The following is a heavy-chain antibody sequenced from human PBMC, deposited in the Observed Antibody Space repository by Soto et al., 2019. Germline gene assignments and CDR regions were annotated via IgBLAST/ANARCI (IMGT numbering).Heavy chain of an antibody. D-gene: IGHD1-26*01. Sequence: GGSLRLSCAASGFTFSGYVMNWVRQAPGKGLEWVSAINNGGGSTYYADSVRGRFTISRDNSKNTLYLQMDSLRAEDTAVYYCAKDGWDGWGQGTLVTVSS. CDR3: AKDGWDG. J-gene: IGHJ4*02. V-gene: IGHV3-23*01. CDR2: INNGGGST. CDR1: GFTFSGYV.